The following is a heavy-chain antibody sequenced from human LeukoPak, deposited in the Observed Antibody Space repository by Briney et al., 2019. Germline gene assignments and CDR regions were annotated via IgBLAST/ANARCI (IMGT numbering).Heavy chain of an antibody. D-gene: IGHD4-17*01. CDR3: AFNDYGERGANFDY. CDR1: GFTFSRFW. Sequence: GGSLRLSCAASGFTFSRFWMAWVRQATGKGLEWVANIKRDGSEKYYVDSVKGRFTISRDNAKNSLYLQMNSLRVEDTAVYYCAFNDYGERGANFDYWGQGTLVTVSS. CDR2: IKRDGSEK. V-gene: IGHV3-7*01. J-gene: IGHJ4*02.